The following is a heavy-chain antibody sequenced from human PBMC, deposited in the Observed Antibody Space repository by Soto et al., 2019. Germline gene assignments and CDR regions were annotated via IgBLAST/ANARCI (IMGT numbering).Heavy chain of an antibody. D-gene: IGHD4-4*01. CDR1: CGSFSGYY. V-gene: IGHV4-34*01. CDR3: ARGMTTVTTYDY. Sequence: SETLSLTCAVYCGSFSGYYWSWIRQPPGKGLEWIGEINHSGSTNYNPSLKSRVTMSVDTSKNQFSLKLSSVTAADTAVYYCARGMTTVTTYDYWGQGTLVTVSS. J-gene: IGHJ4*02. CDR2: INHSGST.